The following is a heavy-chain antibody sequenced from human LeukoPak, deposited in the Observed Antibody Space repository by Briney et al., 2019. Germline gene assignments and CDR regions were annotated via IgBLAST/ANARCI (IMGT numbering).Heavy chain of an antibody. CDR1: GFTFSSYS. CDR2: ISSGSSYI. CDR3: ARADSGYDWDY. J-gene: IGHJ4*02. V-gene: IGHV3-21*01. Sequence: PGRSLRLSCAASGFTFSSYSMNWVRQAPGKGLEWVSSISSGSSYIYYADSVRGRFTISRDNAKNSLYLQMNGLRAEDTAVYYCARADSGYDWDYWGQGTLVTVSS. D-gene: IGHD5-12*01.